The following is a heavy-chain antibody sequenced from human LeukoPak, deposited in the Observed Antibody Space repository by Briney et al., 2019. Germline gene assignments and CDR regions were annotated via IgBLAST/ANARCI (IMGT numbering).Heavy chain of an antibody. CDR2: ISWNSGSI. J-gene: IGHJ6*02. V-gene: IGHV3-9*01. CDR3: AKHNGDYEYGMDV. Sequence: GGSLRLSCAASGFTFDDYAMHWVRQAPGKGLEWVSGISWNSGSIGYADSVKGRFTISRDNAKNSLYLQMNSLRAEDTAVYYCAKHNGDYEYGMDVWGQGTTVTVSS. CDR1: GFTFDDYA. D-gene: IGHD4-17*01.